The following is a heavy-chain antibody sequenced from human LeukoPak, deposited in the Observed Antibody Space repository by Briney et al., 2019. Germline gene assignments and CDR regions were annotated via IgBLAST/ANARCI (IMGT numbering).Heavy chain of an antibody. CDR1: GFTVSSNY. CDR2: IYSGGST. V-gene: IGHV3-53*01. Sequence: GGSLRLSCAASGFTVSSNYMSWVRQAPGKGLEWVSVIYSGGSTYHADSVKGRFTISRDNSKNTLYLQMNSLRAEDTAVYYCARNLYCSGGSCWYGMDVWGKGTTVTVSS. J-gene: IGHJ6*04. CDR3: ARNLYCSGGSCWYGMDV. D-gene: IGHD2-15*01.